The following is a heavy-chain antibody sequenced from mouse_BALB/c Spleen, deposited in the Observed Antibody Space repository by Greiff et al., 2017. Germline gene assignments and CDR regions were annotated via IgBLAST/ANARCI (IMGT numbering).Heavy chain of an antibody. D-gene: IGHD2-2*01. V-gene: IGHV5-6-3*01. CDR2: INSNGGST. CDR1: GFTFSSYG. Sequence: EVQRVESGGGLVQPGGSLKLSCAASGFTFSSYGMSWVRQTPDKRLELVATINSNGGSTYYPDSVKGRFTISRDNAKNTLYLQMSSLKSEDTAMYYCARPYGYDPYWYFDVWGAGTTVTVSS. J-gene: IGHJ1*01. CDR3: ARPYGYDPYWYFDV.